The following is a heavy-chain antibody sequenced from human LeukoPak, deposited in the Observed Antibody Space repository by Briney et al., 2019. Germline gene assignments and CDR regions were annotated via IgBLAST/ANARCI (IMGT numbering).Heavy chain of an antibody. CDR3: ARGNTIFEETPLGY. D-gene: IGHD3-3*01. CDR2: IIPIFGTA. V-gene: IGHV1-69*13. Sequence: GASVKVSCNASGGTFSSYAISWVRQAPGQGLEWMGGIIPIFGTANYAQKFQGRVTITADESTSTAYMELSSLRSEDTAVYYCARGNTIFEETPLGYWGQGTLVTVSS. J-gene: IGHJ4*02. CDR1: GGTFSSYA.